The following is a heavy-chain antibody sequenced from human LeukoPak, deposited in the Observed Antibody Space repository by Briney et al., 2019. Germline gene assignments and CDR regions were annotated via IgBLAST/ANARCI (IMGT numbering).Heavy chain of an antibody. CDR3: ARTLYSSSPNDY. D-gene: IGHD6-6*01. CDR1: GFTFSSYS. Sequence: GGSLRLSCAASGFTFSSYSMNWVRQAPGKGLEWVSYISISSSTIYYADSVKGRFTISRDNAKNSLYLQMNSLRAEDTAVYYCARTLYSSSPNDYWGQGTLVTVSS. CDR2: ISISSSTI. V-gene: IGHV3-48*01. J-gene: IGHJ4*02.